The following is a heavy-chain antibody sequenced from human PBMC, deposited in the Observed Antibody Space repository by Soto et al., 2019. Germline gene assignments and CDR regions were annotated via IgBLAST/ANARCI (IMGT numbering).Heavy chain of an antibody. CDR1: GGSISSYY. CDR3: ARDHLPYYYGSGSYYKEPDYYYYYGMDV. J-gene: IGHJ6*02. D-gene: IGHD3-10*01. Sequence: ASETLSLICTVSGGSISSYYWSWIRQPAGKGLEWIGRIYTSGSTNYNPSLKSRVTMSVDTSKNQFSLKLSSVTAADTAVYYCARDHLPYYYGSGSYYKEPDYYYYYGMDVWGQGTTVTISS. V-gene: IGHV4-4*07. CDR2: IYTSGST.